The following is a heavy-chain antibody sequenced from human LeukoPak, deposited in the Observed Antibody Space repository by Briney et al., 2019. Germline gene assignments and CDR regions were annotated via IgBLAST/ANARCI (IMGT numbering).Heavy chain of an antibody. D-gene: IGHD7-27*01. J-gene: IGHJ6*04. CDR1: GFSFSSYG. CDR2: ISYDESYK. V-gene: IGHV3-30*18. CDR3: AKDGLTGVNYYYGMDV. Sequence: GGSLRLSCAASGFSFSSYGIHWVRQAPGKGLEWVAVISYDESYKYCADSVKGRFTISRDNSKNTLYLQMNSLRAEDTAVYYCAKDGLTGVNYYYGMDVWGKGTTVTVSS.